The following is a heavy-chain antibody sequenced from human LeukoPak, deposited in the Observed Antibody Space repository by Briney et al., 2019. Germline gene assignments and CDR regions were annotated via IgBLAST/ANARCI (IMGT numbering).Heavy chain of an antibody. D-gene: IGHD3-10*01. Sequence: PGGSLRLSCAASGFTLSSYSMNWVRQAPGKGLEWVSYISSSGSTIYYADSVKGRFTISRDNAKNSLYLQMNSLRAEDTAVYYCARGESYYYGSGSYYNAFDIWGQGTMVTVSS. CDR2: ISSSGSTI. V-gene: IGHV3-48*04. J-gene: IGHJ3*02. CDR3: ARGESYYYGSGSYYNAFDI. CDR1: GFTLSSYS.